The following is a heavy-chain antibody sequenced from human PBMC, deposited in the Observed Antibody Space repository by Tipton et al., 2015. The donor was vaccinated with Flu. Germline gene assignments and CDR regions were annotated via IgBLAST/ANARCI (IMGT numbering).Heavy chain of an antibody. CDR3: AGQRLILDDSSGYYDY. CDR1: GYSISSGYY. V-gene: IGHV4-38-2*01. Sequence: TLSLTCAVSGYSISSGYYWGWIRRPPGKGLEWIGSIYHSGSTYYNPSLKSRVTISVDTSKNQFSLKLSSVTAADTAVYYCAGQRLILDDSSGYYDYWGQGTLVTVSS. CDR2: IYHSGST. J-gene: IGHJ4*02. D-gene: IGHD3-22*01.